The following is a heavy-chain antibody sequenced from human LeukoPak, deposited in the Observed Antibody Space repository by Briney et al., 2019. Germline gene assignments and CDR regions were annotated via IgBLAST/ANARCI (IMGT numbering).Heavy chain of an antibody. Sequence: GGSLRLSCAASGFTFDDYAMHWVRQAPGKGLEWVSGISWNSGSIGYADSVKGRFTISRDNSKNTLYLQMNSLRAEDTAVYYCARDYYYDSSGSFDYWGQGTLVTVSS. CDR1: GFTFDDYA. J-gene: IGHJ4*02. V-gene: IGHV3-9*01. CDR2: ISWNSGSI. CDR3: ARDYYYDSSGSFDY. D-gene: IGHD3-22*01.